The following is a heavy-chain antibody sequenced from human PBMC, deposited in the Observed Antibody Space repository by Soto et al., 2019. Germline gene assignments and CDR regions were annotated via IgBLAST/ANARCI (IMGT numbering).Heavy chain of an antibody. CDR3: ARGGYYDNTWGKLSHYGLDV. D-gene: IGHD3-16*01. CDR2: ISPYNDYT. J-gene: IGHJ6*02. V-gene: IGHV1-18*01. Sequence: ASVKVSCKASGYTFIRYGITCVRQAPGQGLEWMGWISPYNDYTIYAQKLQGRVTMTTDTSTRTVYLDLRSLKSDDTAVYYCARGGYYDNTWGKLSHYGLDVWGQGTSVTVSS. CDR1: GYTFIRYG.